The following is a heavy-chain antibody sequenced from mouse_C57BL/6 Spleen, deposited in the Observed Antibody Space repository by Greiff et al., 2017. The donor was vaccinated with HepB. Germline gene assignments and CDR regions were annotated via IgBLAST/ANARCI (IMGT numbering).Heavy chain of an antibody. CDR3: ARDDGYYVAWFAY. CDR2: ISSGSSTI. Sequence: EVMLVESGGGLVKPGGSLKLSCAASGFTFSDYGMHWVRQAPEKGLEWVAYISSGSSTIYYADTVKGRFTISRDNATNTLFLQMTSLRSEDTAMYHGARDDGYYVAWFAYWGQGTLVTVSA. D-gene: IGHD2-3*01. CDR1: GFTFSDYG. J-gene: IGHJ3*01. V-gene: IGHV5-17*01.